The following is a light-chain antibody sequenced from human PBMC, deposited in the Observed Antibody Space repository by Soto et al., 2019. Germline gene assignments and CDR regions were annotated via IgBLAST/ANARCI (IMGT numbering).Light chain of an antibody. CDR2: FNS. V-gene: IGLV1-40*01. CDR1: SSNIGAGYD. J-gene: IGLJ2*01. CDR3: QSYDSSLSGSAV. Sequence: QSVLTQPPSVSGAPGQRVTISCTGSSSNIGAGYDVHWYQQLPGTAPKLLIYFNSNRPSGVPDRFSGSKSGTSASLAITGLQAEDEADYYCQSYDSSLSGSAVFGGGTKLTVL.